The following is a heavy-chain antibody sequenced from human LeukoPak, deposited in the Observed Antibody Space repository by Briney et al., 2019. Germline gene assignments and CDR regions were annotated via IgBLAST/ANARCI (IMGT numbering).Heavy chain of an antibody. CDR1: GYTFTSYA. D-gene: IGHD1-26*01. J-gene: IGHJ4*02. CDR2: INAGNGNT. Sequence: ASVKVSCKASGYTFTSYAMHWVRQAPGQRLEWIGWINAGNGNTKYSQKFQGRVTITRDTSASTAYMELSSLRSEDTAVYYCARDYSGSYYRNTFDYWGQGTLVTVSS. CDR3: ARDYSGSYYRNTFDY. V-gene: IGHV1-3*01.